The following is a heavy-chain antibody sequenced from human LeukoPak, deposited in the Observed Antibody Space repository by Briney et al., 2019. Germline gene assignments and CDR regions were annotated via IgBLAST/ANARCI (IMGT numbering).Heavy chain of an antibody. CDR3: AKGGGSGSYFRYYYYGMDV. D-gene: IGHD3-10*01. Sequence: GGSLRLSCAASGFTFDDYAMHWVRQPPGKGLEWVSGISWNSGSIGYADSVKGRLTISRDNAKNSLYLQMNSLRAEDTALYYCAKGGGSGSYFRYYYYGMDVWGQGTTVTVSS. J-gene: IGHJ6*02. CDR1: GFTFDDYA. V-gene: IGHV3-9*01. CDR2: ISWNSGSI.